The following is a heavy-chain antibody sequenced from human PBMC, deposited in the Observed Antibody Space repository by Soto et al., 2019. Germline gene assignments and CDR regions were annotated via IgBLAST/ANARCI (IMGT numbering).Heavy chain of an antibody. J-gene: IGHJ4*02. CDR1: GFTFSGSA. Sequence: EVQLVESGGGLVQPGGSLKLSCAASGFTFSGSAIHWVRQASGKGLEWVGRIRSKVNNYATAYVASVEGRFTISRDDSQTTAYLQMNSLKTEDTAVYYCVATAFGIAKTGGGADYWGQGSLVTVSS. CDR3: VATAFGIAKTGGGADY. V-gene: IGHV3-73*02. CDR2: IRSKVNNYAT. D-gene: IGHD6-13*01.